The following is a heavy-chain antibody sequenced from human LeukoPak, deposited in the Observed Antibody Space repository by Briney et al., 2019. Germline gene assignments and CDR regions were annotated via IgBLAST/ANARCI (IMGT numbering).Heavy chain of an antibody. CDR3: AKDRLVATIDGNFDY. D-gene: IGHD5-12*01. CDR2: ISYDGNHK. J-gene: IGHJ4*02. CDR1: GFSFHRYG. V-gene: IGHV3-30*18. Sequence: GRSLRLSCEASGFSFHRYGMHWVRQAPGKGLEWVALISYDGNHKNYGDSVKGRFTISRDNSKNTLYLQMYSLRAEDTAVFYCAKDRLVATIDGNFDYWGQGTLVTVSS.